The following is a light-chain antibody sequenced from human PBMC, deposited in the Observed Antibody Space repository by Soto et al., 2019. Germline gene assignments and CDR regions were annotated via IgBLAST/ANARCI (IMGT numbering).Light chain of an antibody. CDR1: QSISSY. CDR3: QQGYSTPYT. V-gene: IGKV1-39*01. Sequence: DIQMTQSPSSLSASVGDRVTITCRASQSISSYLNWYQQKPGKAPKLLIYAASSLQSGVPSRFSGSGSGTDFNLTISSLQPEDFATYYFQQGYSTPYTFGQGTKLEIK. J-gene: IGKJ2*01. CDR2: AAS.